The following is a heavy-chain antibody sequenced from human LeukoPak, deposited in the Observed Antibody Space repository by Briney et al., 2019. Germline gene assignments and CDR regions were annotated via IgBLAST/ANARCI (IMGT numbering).Heavy chain of an antibody. CDR3: AKGNSGQYFRS. D-gene: IGHD3-22*01. CDR1: GFTFSTYA. CDR2: ISGSGGST. J-gene: IGHJ4*02. Sequence: PGGSLRLSCAASGFTFSTYAMSWVRQAPGKGLEWVSVISGSGGSTYYVGSVKGRFTISRDNSKNTLYLQMNSLRAEDTAVYYCAKGNSGQYFRSWGQGTLVIVSS. V-gene: IGHV3-23*01.